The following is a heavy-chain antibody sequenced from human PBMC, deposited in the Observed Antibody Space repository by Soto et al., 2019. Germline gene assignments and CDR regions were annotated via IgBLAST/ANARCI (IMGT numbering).Heavy chain of an antibody. CDR2: ISSSSSYI. Sequence: EVQLVESGGGLVKPGGSLRLSCAASGFTFSSYSMNWVRQAPGKGLEWVSSISSSSSYIYYADSVKGRFTISRDNAKNALYLQMNSLRAEDTAVYYCARAHTYYDYIWGSYRSDLYYFDCWGQGTLVTVSS. D-gene: IGHD3-16*02. J-gene: IGHJ4*02. CDR3: ARAHTYYDYIWGSYRSDLYYFDC. CDR1: GFTFSSYS. V-gene: IGHV3-21*01.